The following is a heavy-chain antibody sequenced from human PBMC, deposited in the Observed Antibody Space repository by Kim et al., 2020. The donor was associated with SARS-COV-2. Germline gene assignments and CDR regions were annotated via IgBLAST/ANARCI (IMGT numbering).Heavy chain of an antibody. CDR3: ARVPGDSSGWPRREFDY. D-gene: IGHD6-19*01. Sequence: GESLKISCKASGYSFPNYWIGWVRQMPGKGLESMGTIYSGDSDTRYSPSFQGQVTISADTSIRTAYLQWSSLKASDTAMYYCARVPGDSSGWPRREFDYWGQGTLVTVSS. CDR2: IYSGDSDT. V-gene: IGHV5-51*01. J-gene: IGHJ4*02. CDR1: GYSFPNYW.